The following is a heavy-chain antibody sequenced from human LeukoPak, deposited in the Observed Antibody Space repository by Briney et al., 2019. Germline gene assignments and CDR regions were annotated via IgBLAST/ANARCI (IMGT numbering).Heavy chain of an antibody. CDR2: IYYTGST. Sequence: SETLSLTCTVSGGSISSYYWSWIRQPPGKGLEWIGYIYYTGSTNYNPSLKSRVTISVDPSKNQFSLRLSSVTAADTAVYYCARGSVTTSWGWDPWGQGTLVTVSS. D-gene: IGHD4-17*01. V-gene: IGHV4-59*01. J-gene: IGHJ5*02. CDR3: ARGSVTTSWGWDP. CDR1: GGSISSYY.